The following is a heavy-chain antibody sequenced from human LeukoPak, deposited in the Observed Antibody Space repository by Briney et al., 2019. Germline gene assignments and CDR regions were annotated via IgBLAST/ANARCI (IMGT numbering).Heavy chain of an antibody. CDR3: ARGGRWEHFDY. CDR2: IYYSGTT. CDR1: GGYISTYY. D-gene: IGHD1-1*01. Sequence: SDTLSLTCTVSGGYISTYYWSWIRQPPGKGLEWIGYIYYSGTTTYNPSLRSRVTIPVDTSKNLFSLKLSSVTAADTAVYYCARGGRWEHFDYWGQGTLVTVSS. J-gene: IGHJ4*02. V-gene: IGHV4-59*07.